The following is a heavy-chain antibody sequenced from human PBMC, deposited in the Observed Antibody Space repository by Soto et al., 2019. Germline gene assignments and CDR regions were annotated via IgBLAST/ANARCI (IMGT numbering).Heavy chain of an antibody. CDR1: GGTFSSYA. J-gene: IGHJ5*02. V-gene: IGHV1-69*13. CDR2: IIPIFGTA. D-gene: IGHD6-13*01. Sequence: SVKVSCKASGGTFSSYAISWVRQAPGQGLEWMGGIIPIFGTANYAQKFQGRVTITADESTSTAYMELSSLRSEDTAAYYCARVAERAAAATWWFDPWGQGTLVTVSS. CDR3: ARVAERAAAATWWFDP.